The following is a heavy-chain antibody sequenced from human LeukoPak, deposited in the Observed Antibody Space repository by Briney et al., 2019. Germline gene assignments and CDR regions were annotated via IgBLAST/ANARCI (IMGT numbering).Heavy chain of an antibody. D-gene: IGHD3-9*01. V-gene: IGHV3-48*03. CDR2: ISSSGSTI. Sequence: GGSLRLSCAASDFTFSSYEMNWIRQAPGKGLEWVSYISSSGSTIYYADSVKGRFTISRDNAKNSLYLQMNNLRVEDTAVYYCARAPTKFRRDWFDPWGQGTLVTVSS. CDR1: DFTFSSYE. CDR3: ARAPTKFRRDWFDP. J-gene: IGHJ5*02.